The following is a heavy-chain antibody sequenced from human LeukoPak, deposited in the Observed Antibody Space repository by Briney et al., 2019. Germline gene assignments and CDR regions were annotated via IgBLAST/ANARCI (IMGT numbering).Heavy chain of an antibody. CDR3: ARRPLSGDYYFDY. J-gene: IGHJ4*02. Sequence: SETLSLTCAVSGYSISSGYYWGWIRQPPGKELEWIGSIYHSGSTYYNPSLKSRVTISVDTSKNQFSLKLSSVTAADTAVYYCARRPLSGDYYFDYWGQGTLVTVSS. CDR2: IYHSGST. D-gene: IGHD3-10*01. CDR1: GYSISSGYY. V-gene: IGHV4-38-2*01.